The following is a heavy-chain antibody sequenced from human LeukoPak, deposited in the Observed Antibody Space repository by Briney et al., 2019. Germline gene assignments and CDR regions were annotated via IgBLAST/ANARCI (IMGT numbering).Heavy chain of an antibody. D-gene: IGHD6-13*01. J-gene: IGHJ3*02. CDR1: GFTFSNAW. V-gene: IGHV3-23*01. CDR3: AKTPYTTSWYLVIDI. CDR2: ISGSGDST. Sequence: TGGSLRLSCAASGFTFSNAWMSWVRQAPGKGLEWVSAISGSGDSTYYADSVKGRFTISRDNSKNTLYLQMNSLRAEDTAVYYCAKTPYTTSWYLVIDIWGQGTMVTVSS.